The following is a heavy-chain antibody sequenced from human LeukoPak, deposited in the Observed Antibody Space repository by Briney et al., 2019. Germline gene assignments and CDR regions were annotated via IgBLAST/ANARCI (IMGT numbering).Heavy chain of an antibody. CDR3: ARERRTARGAAREFDY. CDR1: GYRFTSYA. D-gene: IGHD5-18*01. Sequence: GASVKVSCKASGYRFTSYAIHWVRQDPGQGLEWMGWINGGNGNTKYSQKFQGRVNLTRDTSASTAYMELSSLRSEDTAVYYCARERRTARGAAREFDYWGQGTLVTVSS. J-gene: IGHJ4*02. V-gene: IGHV1-3*01. CDR2: INGGNGNT.